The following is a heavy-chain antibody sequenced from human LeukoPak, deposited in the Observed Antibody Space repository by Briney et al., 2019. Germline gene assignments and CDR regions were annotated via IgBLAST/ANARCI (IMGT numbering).Heavy chain of an antibody. CDR3: ARDVEGWLQGKVGFGY. Sequence: PSETLSLTCTVSGGSFSSSNYYWGWIRQSPGKGLEWIASVYYSGSTYYNPSLKSRVTISIDTSKNQFSLKLSSVTAADTAVYFCARDVEGWLQGKVGFGYWGQGTVVTVSS. D-gene: IGHD5-24*01. CDR1: GGSFSSSNYY. V-gene: IGHV4-39*07. CDR2: VYYSGST. J-gene: IGHJ4*02.